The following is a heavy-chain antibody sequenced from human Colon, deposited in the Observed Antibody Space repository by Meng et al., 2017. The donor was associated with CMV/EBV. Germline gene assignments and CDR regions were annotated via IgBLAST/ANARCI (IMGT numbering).Heavy chain of an antibody. CDR2: INEDGGEI. V-gene: IGHV3-7*01. J-gene: IGHJ4*02. D-gene: IGHD6-25*01. CDR3: ARGQGNARVRLNHSFDL. Sequence: GESLKISCAASGFTFSRNWMTWVRQAPGKGLEWVANINEDGGEIYYVDSLKGRFTISRDNAKNSLYLQMNSLRAEDTGLYYCARGQGNARVRLNHSFDLWVQGTPVTVSS. CDR1: GFTFSRNW.